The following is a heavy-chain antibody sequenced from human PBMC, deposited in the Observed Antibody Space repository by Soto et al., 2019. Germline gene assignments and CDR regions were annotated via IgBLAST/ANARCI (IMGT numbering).Heavy chain of an antibody. V-gene: IGHV1-18*01. CDR1: GYTFTSYG. J-gene: IGHJ1*01. Sequence: ASVKVSCKASGYTFTSYGISWVRQAPGQGLEWMGWISAYNGNTNYAQKLQGGVTMTTDTSTSTAYMELRSLRSDDTAVYYCARDWGYDFWSGSATFQHWGQGTLVTVSS. CDR3: ARDWGYDFWSGSATFQH. D-gene: IGHD3-3*01. CDR2: ISAYNGNT.